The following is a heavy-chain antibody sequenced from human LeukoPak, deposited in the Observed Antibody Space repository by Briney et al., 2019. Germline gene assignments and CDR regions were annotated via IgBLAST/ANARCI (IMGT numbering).Heavy chain of an antibody. V-gene: IGHV1-2*02. D-gene: IGHD2-15*01. CDR3: ARSHPIVVVVAASYYYGMDV. J-gene: IGHJ6*02. CDR2: INPNSGGT. CDR1: GYTFTGYY. Sequence: ASVKVSCKASGYTFTGYYMHWVRQAPGQGLEWMGWINPNSGGTNYAQKFQGRVTMTRDTSISTAYMELSRLRSDDTAAYYCARSHPIVVVVAASYYYGMDVWGQGTTVTVSS.